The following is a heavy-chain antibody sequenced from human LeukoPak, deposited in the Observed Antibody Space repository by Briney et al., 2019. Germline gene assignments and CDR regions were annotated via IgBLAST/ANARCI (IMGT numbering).Heavy chain of an antibody. D-gene: IGHD2-2*01. CDR2: VDPEDDET. CDR1: GDTLSKLS. J-gene: IGHJ4*02. CDR3: ATGKCSTASCYVGFHY. Sequence: GASVKVSCKVSGDTLSKLSIHWVRQAPGKGLEWMGGVDPEDDETIYAQKFQARVTMTEDTSTDTAYMEVSSLRSEGTAVYYCATGKCSTASCYVGFHYWGQGTLVTVSS. V-gene: IGHV1-24*01.